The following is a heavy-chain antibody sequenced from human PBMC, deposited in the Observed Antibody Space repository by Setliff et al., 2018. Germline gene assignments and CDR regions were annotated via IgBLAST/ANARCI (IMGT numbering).Heavy chain of an antibody. CDR2: IYPGDSDT. Sequence: GESLKISCKGSGYSFTSYWIGWVRQMPGKGLEWMGIIYPGDSDTRYSPSFQGQVTISADKSISTAYLQWSSLKASDTAFNYCARSDYGDYFAWDSYGMDVWGQGTTVTVSS. CDR3: ARSDYGDYFAWDSYGMDV. D-gene: IGHD4-17*01. J-gene: IGHJ6*02. CDR1: GYSFTSYW. V-gene: IGHV5-51*01.